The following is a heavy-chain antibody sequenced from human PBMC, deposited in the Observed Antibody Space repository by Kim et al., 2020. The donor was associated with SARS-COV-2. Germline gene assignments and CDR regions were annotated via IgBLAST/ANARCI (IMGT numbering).Heavy chain of an antibody. CDR2: IYYSGRT. J-gene: IGHJ4*02. V-gene: IGHV4-59*01. D-gene: IGHD3-9*01. CDR3: ARGGGILTGYYTLDY. Sequence: SETLSLTCTVSGGSISSYYWSWIRQPPGKGLEWIGYIYYSGRTNYNPALKSRVTISVDTSKNQFSLKLSSVTAADTAVYYCARGGGILTGYYTLDYWGQGTLVTVSS. CDR1: GGSISSYY.